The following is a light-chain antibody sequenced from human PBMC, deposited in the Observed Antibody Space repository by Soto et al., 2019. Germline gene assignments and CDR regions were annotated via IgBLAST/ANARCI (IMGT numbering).Light chain of an antibody. V-gene: IGKV3-20*01. J-gene: IGKJ2*01. Sequence: EIVLTQSPGTLSLSPGERATLSCRASQSVSSSYLAWYQQKPGQAPRLLIYGASNRATGIPDRFSGGGSGTDFTLTISRLEPEDVAVFYCQQYGSSPYTFGQGTKLEIK. CDR1: QSVSSSY. CDR3: QQYGSSPYT. CDR2: GAS.